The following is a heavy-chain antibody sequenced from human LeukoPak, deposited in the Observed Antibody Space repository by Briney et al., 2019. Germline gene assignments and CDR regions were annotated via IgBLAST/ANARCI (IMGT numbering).Heavy chain of an antibody. J-gene: IGHJ4*02. V-gene: IGHV3-23*01. CDR3: AKDRPHPSVEPTNFDY. Sequence: PGGSLRLSCAASGFTFSSYAMSWVRQAPGQGLGWVSAISGSGGSTYYADSVKGRFTISRDNSKNTLYLQMNSLRAEDTAVYYCAKDRPHPSVEPTNFDYWGQGTLVTVSS. CDR1: GFTFSSYA. CDR2: ISGSGGST. D-gene: IGHD5/OR15-5a*01.